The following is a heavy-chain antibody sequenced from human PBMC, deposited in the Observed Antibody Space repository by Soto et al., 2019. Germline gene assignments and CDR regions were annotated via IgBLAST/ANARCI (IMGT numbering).Heavy chain of an antibody. Sequence: EVQLLESGGGLVQPGGSLRLSCAASGFTFSSYAMSWVRQAPGKGLEWVSAISGSGVSTYYADSVKGRFTISRDNSKNTLYLQMNSLRAEDTAVYYCATLDSSSRIAAAAALFDYWGQGTLVTVSS. V-gene: IGHV3-23*01. D-gene: IGHD6-13*01. CDR1: GFTFSSYA. CDR3: ATLDSSSRIAAAAALFDY. J-gene: IGHJ4*02. CDR2: ISGSGVST.